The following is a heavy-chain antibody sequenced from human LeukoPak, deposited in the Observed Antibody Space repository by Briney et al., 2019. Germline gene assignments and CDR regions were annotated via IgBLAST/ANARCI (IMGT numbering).Heavy chain of an antibody. D-gene: IGHD4-17*01. Sequence: PSETLSLTCTVSGGSISSYYWSWIRQPPGRGLEWIGYIYYSGSTNYNPSLKSRVTISVDTSKNQFSLKLSSVTAADTAVYYCARTPYGDSATFYYYGMDVWGQGTTVTVSS. CDR3: ARTPYGDSATFYYYGMDV. CDR2: IYYSGST. CDR1: GGSISSYY. J-gene: IGHJ6*02. V-gene: IGHV4-59*01.